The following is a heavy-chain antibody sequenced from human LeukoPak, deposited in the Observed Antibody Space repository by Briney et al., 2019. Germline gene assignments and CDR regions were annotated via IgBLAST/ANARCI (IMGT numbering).Heavy chain of an antibody. Sequence: ASVKVSCKVSGYTLTELSMHWVRQAPGKGLEWMGGFDPEDGETIYAQKFQGRVTMTEDTSTDTAYMELSSLRSEDTAVYYCATLGIFGVAQAAFDIWGQGTMVTVSS. D-gene: IGHD3-3*01. V-gene: IGHV1-24*01. CDR1: GYTLTELS. J-gene: IGHJ3*02. CDR2: FDPEDGET. CDR3: ATLGIFGVAQAAFDI.